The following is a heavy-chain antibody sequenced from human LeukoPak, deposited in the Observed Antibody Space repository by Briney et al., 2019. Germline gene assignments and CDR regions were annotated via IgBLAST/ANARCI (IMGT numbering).Heavy chain of an antibody. CDR2: LYYSGST. V-gene: IGHV4-39*01. D-gene: IGHD3-22*01. CDR1: GGSISSSSYY. Sequence: SETLTLTCTVSGGSISSSSYYWGWIRQPPGKGLEWIGSLYYSGSTYYNPSLKSRVTISVDTSKNQFSLKLSSVTAADTAVYYWARHLPTYSYDSTIYYFDYWAREPWSPSPQ. CDR3: ARHLPTYSYDSTIYYFDY. J-gene: IGHJ4*02.